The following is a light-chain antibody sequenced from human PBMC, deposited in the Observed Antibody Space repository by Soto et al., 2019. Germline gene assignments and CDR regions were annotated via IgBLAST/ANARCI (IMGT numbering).Light chain of an antibody. CDR1: QSISSW. Sequence: DVQMTQSPSTLSASVGDRVTITCRASQSISSWLAWYQQKPGKAPKLLIYDASSLKSGVPSGFSGSGSGTEFTLTINSLQPDDFATYYCQQYDSYPYTFGQGTKVDXK. CDR2: DAS. V-gene: IGKV1-5*01. CDR3: QQYDSYPYT. J-gene: IGKJ2*01.